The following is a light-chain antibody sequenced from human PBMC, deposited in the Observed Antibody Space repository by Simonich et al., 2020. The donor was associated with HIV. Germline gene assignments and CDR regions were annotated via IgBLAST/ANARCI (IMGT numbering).Light chain of an antibody. CDR1: QGINSW. J-gene: IGKJ4*01. V-gene: IGKV1-12*01. CDR2: AAS. Sequence: DIQMTQSPSSVTASVGDRVTIICRVSQGINSWLAWYQQKLWKAPNLLIYAASSLQRGVPSRFSGSGSGTDYTLTISSLQPEDFATYYCQQYYSNTLTFGGGTKVGIK. CDR3: QQYYSNTLT.